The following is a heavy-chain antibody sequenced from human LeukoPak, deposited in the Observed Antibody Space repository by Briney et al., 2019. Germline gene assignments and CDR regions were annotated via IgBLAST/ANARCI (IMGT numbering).Heavy chain of an antibody. Sequence: SETLSLTCTVSGGSISSGGYYWRRIRQHPGTGLEWIGYIYYSGSTYYNPSLKSRVTISVDTSKNQFSLKLSSVTAADTAVYYCARGGYGGNSVDYWGQGTLVTVSS. CDR1: GGSISSGGYY. D-gene: IGHD4-23*01. V-gene: IGHV4-31*03. CDR3: ARGGYGGNSVDY. J-gene: IGHJ4*02. CDR2: IYYSGST.